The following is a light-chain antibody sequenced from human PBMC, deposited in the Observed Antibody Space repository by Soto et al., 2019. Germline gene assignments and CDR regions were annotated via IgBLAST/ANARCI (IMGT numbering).Light chain of an antibody. CDR1: SSDVGDYNY. J-gene: IGLJ3*02. CDR3: FSYAGSYTWV. CDR2: AVN. V-gene: IGLV2-11*01. Sequence: QSVLTQPRSVSGSPGQSVTISCTGTSSDVGDYNYVSWYQQHPGKAPKLLIYAVNMRPSGVPDRFSGSKSGNTASLTISGLQAHDEADYSCFSYAGSYTWVFGGGTKLTVL.